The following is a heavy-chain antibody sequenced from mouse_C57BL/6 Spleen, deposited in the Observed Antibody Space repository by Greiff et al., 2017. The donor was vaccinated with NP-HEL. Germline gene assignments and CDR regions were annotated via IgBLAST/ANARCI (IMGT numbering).Heavy chain of an antibody. V-gene: IGHV1-81*01. Sequence: QVQLQQSGAELARPGASVKLSCKASGYTFTSYGISWVKQRTGQGLEWIGEIYPRSGNTYYNEKFKGKATLTADKSSSSAYMELRSLTSEDSAVYVCARGGTTNYWYFDVWGTGTTVTVSS. CDR3: ARGGTTNYWYFDV. CDR2: IYPRSGNT. D-gene: IGHD2-14*01. J-gene: IGHJ1*03. CDR1: GYTFTSYG.